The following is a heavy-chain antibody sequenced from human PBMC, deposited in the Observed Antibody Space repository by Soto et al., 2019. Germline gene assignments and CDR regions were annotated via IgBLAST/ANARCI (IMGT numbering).Heavy chain of an antibody. CDR3: ARDRVYEDFWSGYYACLGV. J-gene: IGHJ6*02. CDR2: IIPIFGTA. V-gene: IGHV1-69*06. Sequence: SVKVSCKASGGTFSSYAISWVRQAPGQGLEWMGGIIPIFGTANYAQKFQGRVTMTADKSTNTAYMELSGLRSEDPAVYYCARDRVYEDFWSGYYACLGVWGQGTTVTVSS. CDR1: GGTFSSYA. D-gene: IGHD3-3*01.